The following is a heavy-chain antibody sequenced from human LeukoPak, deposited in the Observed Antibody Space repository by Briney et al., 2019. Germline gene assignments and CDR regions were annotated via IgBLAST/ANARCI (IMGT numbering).Heavy chain of an antibody. Sequence: GGSLRLSCAAYGFTLSDYYMSWLRQDPGKGLEWVAYISSSVSTIYYADSVKGRFTISTDNAKNSLYLQINSLRAEDTAVYYCARDPGGSWERDYFDYWGQGTLVTVSS. CDR2: ISSSVSTI. D-gene: IGHD1-26*01. CDR1: GFTLSDYY. CDR3: ARDPGGSWERDYFDY. J-gene: IGHJ4*02. V-gene: IGHV3-11*04.